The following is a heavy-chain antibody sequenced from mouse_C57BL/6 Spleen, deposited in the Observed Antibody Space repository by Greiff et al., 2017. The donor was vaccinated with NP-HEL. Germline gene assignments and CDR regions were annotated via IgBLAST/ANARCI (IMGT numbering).Heavy chain of an antibody. V-gene: IGHV1-82*01. CDR3: ARAPYSHYDY. Sequence: VQLQQSGPELVKPGASVKISCKASGYAFSSSWMNWVKQRPGKGLEWIGRIYPGDGDTNYNGKFKGKATLTADKSSSTAYMQLSSLTSEDSAVYFCARAPYSHYDYWGQGTTLTVSS. D-gene: IGHD2-5*01. CDR1: GYAFSSSW. J-gene: IGHJ2*01. CDR2: IYPGDGDT.